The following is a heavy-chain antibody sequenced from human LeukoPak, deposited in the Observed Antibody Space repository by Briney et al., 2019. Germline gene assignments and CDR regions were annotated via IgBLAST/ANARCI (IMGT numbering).Heavy chain of an antibody. CDR2: IYHSGST. Sequence: SETLSLTCTVSGGSISSYYWSWLRQPPGKGLEWIGYIYHSGSTNYNPSLKSRVTISVDTSKNQFSLKLSSVTAADTAVYYCARVALSEIDYWGQGTLVTVSS. CDR1: GGSISSYY. CDR3: ARVALSEIDY. J-gene: IGHJ4*02. V-gene: IGHV4-59*01.